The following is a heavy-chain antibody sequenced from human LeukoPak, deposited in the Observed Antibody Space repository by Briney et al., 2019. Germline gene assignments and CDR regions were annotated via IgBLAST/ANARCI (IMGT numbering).Heavy chain of an antibody. J-gene: IGHJ4*02. CDR1: GGSFSGYY. D-gene: IGHD1-26*01. Sequence: SETLSLTCAVFGGSFSGYYWSWIRQPAGKGLEWIGRIYTSGSTNYNPSLKSRVTMSVDTSKNQFSLKLSSVTAADTAVYFCARGSGSYRHDYWGQGTLVTVSS. CDR3: ARGSGSYRHDY. V-gene: IGHV4-4*07. CDR2: IYTSGST.